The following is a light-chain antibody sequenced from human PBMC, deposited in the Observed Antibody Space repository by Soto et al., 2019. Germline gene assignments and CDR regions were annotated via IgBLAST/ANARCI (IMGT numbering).Light chain of an antibody. J-gene: IGKJ1*01. CDR2: AAS. V-gene: IGKV1-27*01. Sequence: DIQMTQSPSSLSASVGDRVTITCRASQGITNYLAWYQQKPGKVPKLLIYAASTLQSGVPSRFSGSGSGTDFTITISSLQPEDDATYYCQKYNSAPRGTFGQGTKVEIK. CDR1: QGITNY. CDR3: QKYNSAPRGT.